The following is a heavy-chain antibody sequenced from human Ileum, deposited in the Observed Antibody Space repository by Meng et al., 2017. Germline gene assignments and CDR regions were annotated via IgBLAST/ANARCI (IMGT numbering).Heavy chain of an antibody. D-gene: IGHD3-9*01. CDR2: LSGNSNT. CDR3: ARGIGTHGRYYSDY. Sequence: EVQLLESGGGFVQPGGSLRLSCTASGCNVSSYGMSWVRQAPGKGLEWVSGLSGNSNTYYAESVMGRFAISRDNSKNTLYLQMNSLKAEDTAVYYCARGIGTHGRYYSDYWGQGTLVTVSS. V-gene: IGHV3-23*03. J-gene: IGHJ4*02. CDR1: GCNVSSYG.